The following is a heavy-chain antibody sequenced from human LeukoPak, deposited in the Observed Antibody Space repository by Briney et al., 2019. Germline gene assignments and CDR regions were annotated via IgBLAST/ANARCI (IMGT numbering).Heavy chain of an antibody. V-gene: IGHV3-9*01. Sequence: GGSLRLSCAASGFTFDDHAMHWVRQAPGKGLEWVSDISWNSGSIGYADSVKGRFTISRDNAKNSLYLQMNSLRAEDTALYYCAKDIGYDSSGTDAFDIWGQGTMVTVSS. CDR2: ISWNSGSI. CDR1: GFTFDDHA. CDR3: AKDIGYDSSGTDAFDI. D-gene: IGHD3-22*01. J-gene: IGHJ3*02.